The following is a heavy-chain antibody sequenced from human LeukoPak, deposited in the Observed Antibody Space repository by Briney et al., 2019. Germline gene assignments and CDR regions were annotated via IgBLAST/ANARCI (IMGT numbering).Heavy chain of an antibody. J-gene: IGHJ4*02. CDR3: VKGLVHPSYYFEY. Sequence: GSLKISCGASGFSFCSYCMVWVRQFPGKGLEWVFSVNCGGDGTKYRGSVKGRFTISRDNSKNTLYLKMNSLRAEDTDVYFCVKGLVHPSYYFEYWGQGTLVTVSS. CDR2: VNCGGDGT. D-gene: IGHD6-6*01. V-gene: IGHV3-23*01. CDR1: GFSFCSYC.